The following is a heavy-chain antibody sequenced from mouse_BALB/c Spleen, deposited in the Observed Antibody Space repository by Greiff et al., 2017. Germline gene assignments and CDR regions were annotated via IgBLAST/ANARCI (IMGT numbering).Heavy chain of an antibody. Sequence: EVQGVESGGGLVKPGGSLKLSCAASGFTFSSYTMSWVRQTPEKRLEWVATISSGGSYTYYPDSVKGRFTISRDNAKNTLYLQMSSLKSEDTAMYYCTRLGSGVYYFDYWGQGTTLTVSS. CDR2: ISSGGSYT. V-gene: IGHV5-6-4*01. CDR3: TRLGSGVYYFDY. D-gene: IGHD1-3*01. CDR1: GFTFSSYT. J-gene: IGHJ2*01.